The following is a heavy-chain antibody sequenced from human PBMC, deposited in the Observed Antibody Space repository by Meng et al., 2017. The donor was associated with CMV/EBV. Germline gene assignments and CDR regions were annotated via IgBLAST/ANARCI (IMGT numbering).Heavy chain of an antibody. D-gene: IGHD3-10*01. J-gene: IGHJ3*02. CDR3: ARESGPGGFGGAFDI. Sequence: GGSLRLSCAASGFTFSNAWMSWVRQAPGKGLVWVSRINSDGSSTSYADSVKGRFSISRDNAKNTLYLQMNSLRAEDTAVYYCARESGPGGFGGAFDIWGQGTMVTVSS. V-gene: IGHV3-74*01. CDR2: INSDGSST. CDR1: GFTFSNAW.